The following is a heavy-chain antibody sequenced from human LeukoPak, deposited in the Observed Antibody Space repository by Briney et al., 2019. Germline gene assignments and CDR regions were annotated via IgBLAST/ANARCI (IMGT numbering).Heavy chain of an antibody. V-gene: IGHV3-21*01. D-gene: IGHD3-22*01. J-gene: IGHJ4*02. CDR1: GFTFSSYS. Sequence: PGGSLRLSCAASGFTFSSYSMNCVRQAPGKGLEWVSSISSSSSYIYYADSVKGRFTISRDNAKNSLYLQMNSLRAEDTAAYYCSKGYFTMIVMAGPGDSDYRGQGNLGTVFS. CDR2: ISSSSSYI. CDR3: SKGYFTMIVMAGPGDSDY.